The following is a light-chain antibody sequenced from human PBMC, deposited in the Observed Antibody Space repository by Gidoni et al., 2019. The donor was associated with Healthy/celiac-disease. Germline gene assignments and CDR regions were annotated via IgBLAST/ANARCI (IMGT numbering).Light chain of an antibody. CDR2: QDS. CDR1: KLGDKY. CDR3: QAWDSSTGV. V-gene: IGLV3-1*01. Sequence: SYELPQPPSVSVSPGQTASITCSGDKLGDKYACWYQQKPGQSPVLVIYQDSKRPSGIPERFSGANSGNTATLTISGTQAMDEADDYCQAWDSSTGVFGTGTKVTVL. J-gene: IGLJ1*01.